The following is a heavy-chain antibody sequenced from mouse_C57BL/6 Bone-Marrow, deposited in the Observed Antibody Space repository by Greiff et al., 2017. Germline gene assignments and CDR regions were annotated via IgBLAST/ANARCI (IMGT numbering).Heavy chain of an antibody. V-gene: IGHV1-82*01. J-gene: IGHJ2*01. CDR2: IYPGDGDT. CDR1: GYAFSSSW. CDR3: ATFYYDYDEGFGY. D-gene: IGHD2-4*01. Sequence: VKLMESGPELVKPGASVKISCKASGYAFSSSWMNWVKQRPGKGLEWIGRIYPGDGDTNYNGKFKGKATLTADKSSSTAYMQLSSLTSEDSAVYFCATFYYDYDEGFGYWGQGTTLTVSS.